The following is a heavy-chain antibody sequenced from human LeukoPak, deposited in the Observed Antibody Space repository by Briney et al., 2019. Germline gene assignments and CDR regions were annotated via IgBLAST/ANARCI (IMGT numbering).Heavy chain of an antibody. CDR3: ACIAVAGTGSDY. CDR1: GFTFSSSG. Sequence: GRTLRLSCAASGFTFSSSGMHWVRQAPGKGLQWVAVISYDGSDKYYTNSVKGRFTISRDNSKNTVYLQMNSLRAEDTAVYYCACIAVAGTGSDYWGQGTPVTVSS. CDR2: ISYDGSDK. J-gene: IGHJ4*02. D-gene: IGHD6-19*01. V-gene: IGHV3-30*03.